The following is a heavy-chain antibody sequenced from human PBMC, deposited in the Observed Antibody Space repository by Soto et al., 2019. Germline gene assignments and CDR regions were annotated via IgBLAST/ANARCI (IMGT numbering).Heavy chain of an antibody. V-gene: IGHV3-23*01. CDR3: VKGEYYYDGSAYYPFDY. CDR2: ISASAGST. CDR1: GFSFTTYA. D-gene: IGHD3-22*01. J-gene: IGHJ4*02. Sequence: GGSLRLSCAASGFSFTTYAMSWVRQAPGKGLDWVSTISASAGSTHYADSVKGRFTISRDNSKNTAYLQMSSLRAEDTAVYYCVKGEYYYDGSAYYPFDYWGQGRMVTVSS.